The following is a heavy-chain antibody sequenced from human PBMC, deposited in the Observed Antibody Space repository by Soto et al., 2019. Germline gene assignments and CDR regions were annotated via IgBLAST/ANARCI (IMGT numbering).Heavy chain of an antibody. J-gene: IGHJ6*03. D-gene: IGHD1-26*01. CDR2: IKSKTDGGTT. CDR1: GFTFSNAW. Sequence: GGSLRLSCAASGFTFSNAWMSWVRQAPGKGLEWVSRIKSKTDGGTTDYAAPVKGRFTISRDDSKNTLYLQMNSLKTEDTAVYYCTTEGVSGSYYYYYYYMDVWGKGTTDTVSS. CDR3: TTEGVSGSYYYYYYYMDV. V-gene: IGHV3-15*01.